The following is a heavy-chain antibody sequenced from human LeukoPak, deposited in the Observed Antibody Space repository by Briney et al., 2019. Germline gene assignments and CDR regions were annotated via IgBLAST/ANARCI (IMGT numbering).Heavy chain of an antibody. J-gene: IGHJ1*01. CDR1: GFSFSDYD. D-gene: IGHD3-16*01. CDR2: ISGRSSHI. V-gene: IGHV3-21*01. Sequence: KAGGSLRLYCSASGFSFSDYDMNWVSQAPGKGLAWVSAISGRSSHIYYGESVKGRFTISGDNAKNSLYLQMDSLGVEDTAVYYCGRAFPPLRTSSAGDLWGQGTLVIVSS. CDR3: GRAFPPLRTSSAGDL.